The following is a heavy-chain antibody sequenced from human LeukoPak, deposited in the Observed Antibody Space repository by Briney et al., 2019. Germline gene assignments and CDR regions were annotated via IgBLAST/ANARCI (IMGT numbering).Heavy chain of an antibody. Sequence: GGSLRLSCAASGFNLSSHGMHWVRQAPGKALEGVSFIRYDGVNKYYRDSVKGRFTISRDNSKNTVYLQMNSLRAEDTAVYYCAKKGQWQVCYFDLWGKGTLVTVSS. CDR3: AKKGQWQVCYFDL. D-gene: IGHD6-19*01. V-gene: IGHV3-30*02. CDR2: IRYDGVNK. J-gene: IGHJ4*02. CDR1: GFNLSSHG.